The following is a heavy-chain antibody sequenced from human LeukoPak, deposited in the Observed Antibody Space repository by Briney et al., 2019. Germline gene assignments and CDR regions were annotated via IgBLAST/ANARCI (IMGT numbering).Heavy chain of an antibody. CDR1: GGTFSSYA. CDR3: ASPRGWEQLPFDY. Sequence: VASVKVSCKASGGTFSSYAISWVRQAPGQGLEWMGGIIPIFGTANYAQKFQGRVTITADESTGTAYMELSSLRSEDTAVYYCASPRGWEQLPFDYWGQGTLVTVSS. V-gene: IGHV1-69*01. J-gene: IGHJ4*02. D-gene: IGHD6-13*01. CDR2: IIPIFGTA.